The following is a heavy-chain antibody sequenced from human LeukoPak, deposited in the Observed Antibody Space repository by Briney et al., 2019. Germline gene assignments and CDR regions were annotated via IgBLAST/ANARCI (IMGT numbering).Heavy chain of an antibody. CDR1: GYRFTIYW. Sequence: GVTLNISCEASGYRFTIYWSGCVRMIHGKGLEWMGIIYPGDSDTRYSPSFQGQVTISADKSISTAYLQWSSLKASDTAMYYCARRVGYCSGGSCYSKYYFDYWGQGTLVTVSS. CDR2: IYPGDSDT. D-gene: IGHD2-15*01. V-gene: IGHV5-51*01. J-gene: IGHJ4*02. CDR3: ARRVGYCSGGSCYSKYYFDY.